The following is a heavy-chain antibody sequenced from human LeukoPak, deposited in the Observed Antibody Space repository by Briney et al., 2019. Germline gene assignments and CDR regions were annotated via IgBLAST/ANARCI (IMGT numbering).Heavy chain of an antibody. CDR2: ISYDGSNK. V-gene: IGHV3-30*18. CDR1: GFTFSSYG. CDR3: AKDAHYGSGSYSAH. D-gene: IGHD3-10*01. J-gene: IGHJ4*02. Sequence: GRSLRLSCAASGFTFSSYGMHWVRQAPGKGLEWVAVISYDGSNKYYAGSVKGRFTISRDNSKNTLYLQMNSLRAEDTAVYYCAKDAHYGSGSYSAHWGQGTLVTVSS.